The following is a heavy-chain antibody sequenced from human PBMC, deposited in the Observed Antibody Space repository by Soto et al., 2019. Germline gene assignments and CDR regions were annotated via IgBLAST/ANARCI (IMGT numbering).Heavy chain of an antibody. CDR2: IIPIFGTA. J-gene: IGHJ4*02. CDR1: GGTFSSYA. Sequence: QVQLVQSGAEVKKPGSSVKVSCKASGGTFSSYAISWVRQAPGQGLEWMGGIIPIFGTANYAQKFQGRVTTTADESTSTAYMELSSLRSEDTAVYYCARRPPYWRVPAAMGDWGQGTLVTVSS. V-gene: IGHV1-69*12. CDR3: ARRPPYWRVPAAMGD. D-gene: IGHD2-2*01.